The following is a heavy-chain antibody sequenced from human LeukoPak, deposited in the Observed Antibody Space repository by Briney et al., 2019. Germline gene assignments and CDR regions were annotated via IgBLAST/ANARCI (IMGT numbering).Heavy chain of an antibody. V-gene: IGHV3-30*02. J-gene: IGHJ4*02. Sequence: PGGALRLSCATSGFIFSTYGMYWVRQAPGEGLEGVAFIRQGGSIKNSADSVKGRSTISRDNSKNTLYLQMNSLRAEDTAVYYCAKDSLEDIDYWGQGTLVTVSS. CDR2: IRQGGSIK. CDR1: GFIFSTYG. CDR3: AKDSLEDIDY. D-gene: IGHD3-16*01.